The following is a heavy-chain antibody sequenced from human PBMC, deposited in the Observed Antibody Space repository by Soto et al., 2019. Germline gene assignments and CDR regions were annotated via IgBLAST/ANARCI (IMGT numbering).Heavy chain of an antibody. J-gene: IGHJ4*02. CDR2: IYYSGST. CDR1: GGSISSGSYY. CDR3: ARHWITMVRGVCHFDY. Sequence: SETLSLTCTVSGGSISSGSYYWGWIRQPPGKGLEWIGSIYYSGSTYYNPSLKSRVTMSVDPSKNQFSLKLISVTAADTAVYYCARHWITMVRGVCHFDYWGQGTLVTVSS. V-gene: IGHV4-39*01. D-gene: IGHD3-10*01.